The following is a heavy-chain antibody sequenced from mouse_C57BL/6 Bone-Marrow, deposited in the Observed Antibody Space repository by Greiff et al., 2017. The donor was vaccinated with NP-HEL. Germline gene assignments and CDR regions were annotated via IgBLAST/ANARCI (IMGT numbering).Heavy chain of an antibody. CDR2: INYDGSST. J-gene: IGHJ1*03. CDR1: GFTFSDYY. Sequence: EVKLVESEGGLVQPGSSMKLSCTASGFTFSDYYMAWVRQVPEKGLEWVANINYDGSSTYYLDSLKSRFIISRDDAKNILYLQMSSLKSEDTATYDCARGYYCSSWYYDVWGTGTTVTVSS. V-gene: IGHV5-16*01. D-gene: IGHD1-1*01. CDR3: ARGYYCSSWYYDV.